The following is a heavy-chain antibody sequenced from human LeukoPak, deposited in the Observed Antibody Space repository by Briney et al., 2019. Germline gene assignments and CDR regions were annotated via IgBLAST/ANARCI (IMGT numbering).Heavy chain of an antibody. Sequence: GGSLRLSCAASGFTFSSYGMHWVRQAPGKGLEWVAFIRYDGSNKYYADSVKGRFTISRDNSKNTLYLQMNSLRAEDTAVYYCAKVALRYSSTSGDYWGQGTLVTVSS. CDR3: AKVALRYSSTSGDY. CDR2: IRYDGSNK. D-gene: IGHD6-19*01. J-gene: IGHJ4*02. V-gene: IGHV3-30*02. CDR1: GFTFSSYG.